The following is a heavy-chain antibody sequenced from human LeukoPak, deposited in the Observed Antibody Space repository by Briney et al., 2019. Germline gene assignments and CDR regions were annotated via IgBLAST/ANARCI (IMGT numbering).Heavy chain of an antibody. CDR3: AREYNWLQLQGYFDF. CDR2: INPNSGAT. D-gene: IGHD5-24*01. Sequence: ASVKVSCKSSGYTFTGYYMRWVRQAPGQGLEWMGWINPNSGATNYAQNFQGRVTMTTDRSISTAYMELSSLRSDDTALYYCAREYNWLQLQGYFDFWGQGTQVTVSS. CDR1: GYTFTGYY. J-gene: IGHJ4*02. V-gene: IGHV1-2*02.